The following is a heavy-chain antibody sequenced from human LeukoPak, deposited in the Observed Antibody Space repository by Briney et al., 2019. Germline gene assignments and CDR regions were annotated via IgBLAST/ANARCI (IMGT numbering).Heavy chain of an antibody. CDR3: ARRKITATGTPFDY. CDR1: GGSISSDIYY. J-gene: IGHJ4*02. V-gene: IGHV4-61*02. D-gene: IGHD1-1*01. Sequence: PSQTLSLTCTVSGGSISSDIYYWSWIRQPAGKGLEWIGRIYTSGSTNYNPSLKSRVTISVDTSKNQFSLELSPVTAADTAVYYCARRKITATGTPFDYWGQGTLVTVSS. CDR2: IYTSGST.